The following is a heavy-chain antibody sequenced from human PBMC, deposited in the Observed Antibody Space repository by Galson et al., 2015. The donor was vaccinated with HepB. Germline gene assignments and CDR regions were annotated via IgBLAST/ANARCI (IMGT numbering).Heavy chain of an antibody. CDR3: AKCGVLSSGWCNYFDP. D-gene: IGHD6-19*01. V-gene: IGHV3-23*01. CDR1: GFTFSSYG. Sequence: SLRLSCAASGFTFSSYGMIWVRQAPGKGLEWVSAVMSGSGGAFYADSVKGQFTISRDNSKNTLSLQMNSLGAEDTAVYYCAKCGVLSSGWCNYFDPWGQGTLVTVSS. J-gene: IGHJ5*02. CDR2: VMSGSGGA.